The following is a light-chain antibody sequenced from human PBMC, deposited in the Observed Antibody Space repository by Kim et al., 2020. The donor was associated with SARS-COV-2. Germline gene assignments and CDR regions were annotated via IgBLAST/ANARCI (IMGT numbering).Light chain of an antibody. V-gene: IGLV1-44*01. CDR3: AAWDGSLNGYV. CDR1: RPNIGSKI. CDR2: INN. Sequence: GPSVPSPIPEGRPNIGSKIVNSDQQLPETAPKLLIYINNQRPSGVPDRFSGSKSGTSGSLAISGLQSEDEADYYCAAWDGSLNGYVFGTGTKVTVL. J-gene: IGLJ1*01.